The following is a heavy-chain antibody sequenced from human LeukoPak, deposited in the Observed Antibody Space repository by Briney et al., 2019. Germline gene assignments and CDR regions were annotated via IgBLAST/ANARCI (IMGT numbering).Heavy chain of an antibody. Sequence: PSETLSLTCTVSGGSISSGSYYWSWIRQPAGKGLEWIGRIYTSGSTNYNPSLKGRVTISVDTSKNQFSLKLSSVTAADTAVYYCARDPGYSGYDWYFDYWGQGTLVTVSS. V-gene: IGHV4-61*02. CDR1: GGSISSGSYY. D-gene: IGHD5-12*01. CDR2: IYTSGST. CDR3: ARDPGYSGYDWYFDY. J-gene: IGHJ4*02.